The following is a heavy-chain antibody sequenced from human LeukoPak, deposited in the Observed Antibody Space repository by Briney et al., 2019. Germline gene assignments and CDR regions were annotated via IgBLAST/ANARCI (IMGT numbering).Heavy chain of an antibody. Sequence: ASVKVSCKASGGTFSSYAISWVRQAPRQGLEWMGGIIPIFGTANYAQKFQGRVTITADESTSTAYMELSSLRSEDTAVYYCARGRESTGRYAFDYWGQGTLVTVPS. J-gene: IGHJ4*02. CDR2: IIPIFGTA. CDR3: ARGRESTGRYAFDY. CDR1: GGTFSSYA. V-gene: IGHV1-69*01. D-gene: IGHD6-19*01.